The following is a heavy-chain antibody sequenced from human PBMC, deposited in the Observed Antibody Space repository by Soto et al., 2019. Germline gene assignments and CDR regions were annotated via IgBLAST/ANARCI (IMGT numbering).Heavy chain of an antibody. D-gene: IGHD6-19*01. V-gene: IGHV1-18*01. CDR1: GYTFTSYG. CDR3: ASDRSHLSTTYSSGADFDY. Sequence: ASVKVSCKASGYTFTSYGISWVRQAPGQGLEWMGWISAYNGNTNYAQKLQGRVTMTTDTSTSKAYMELRSLRSDDTAVYYCASDRSHLSTTYSSGADFDYWGQGTLVTVSS. J-gene: IGHJ4*02. CDR2: ISAYNGNT.